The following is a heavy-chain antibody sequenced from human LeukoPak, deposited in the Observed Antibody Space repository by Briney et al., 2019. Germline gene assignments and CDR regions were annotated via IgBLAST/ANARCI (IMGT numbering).Heavy chain of an antibody. V-gene: IGHV4-39*01. CDR2: NSYSGNS. CDR3: VRLPDTRSYYSDS. J-gene: IGHJ5*01. CDR1: GGTLIRGRFY. Sequence: SETLSLTCTGSGGTLIRGRFYWVRIRQPPGKGLKWIGLNSYSGNSYYNPSLKSRVTVSVDTSNKLFSLMLRSVTAADTAFYYCVRLPDTRSYYSDSWGQGTLVTVSS. D-gene: IGHD3-22*01.